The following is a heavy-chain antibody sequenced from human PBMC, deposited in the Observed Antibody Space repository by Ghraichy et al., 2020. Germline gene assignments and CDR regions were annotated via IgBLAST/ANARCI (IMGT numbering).Heavy chain of an antibody. J-gene: IGHJ6*02. V-gene: IGHV3-48*04. Sequence: GGSLRLSCAASGFTLSSYSMNWVRQAPGKGLEWVSHISSTTSKKYYADYVKGRFTISKDNAKNSLYLQMNSLGAEDTAVYYCASRVAAGLYYYGMDVWGQGTTVTVSS. CDR1: GFTLSSYS. D-gene: IGHD6-13*01. CDR2: ISSTTSKK. CDR3: ASRVAAGLYYYGMDV.